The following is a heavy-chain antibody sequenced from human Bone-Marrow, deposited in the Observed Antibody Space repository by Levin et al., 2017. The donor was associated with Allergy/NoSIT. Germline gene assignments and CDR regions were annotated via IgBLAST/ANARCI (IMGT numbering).Heavy chain of an antibody. CDR2: IIPIFGTA. V-gene: IGHV1-69*06. CDR1: GGTFSSYA. Sequence: KISCKASGGTFSSYAISWVRQAPGQGLEWMGGIIPIFGTANYAQKFQGRVTITADKSTSTAYMELSSLRSEDTAVYYCARVSGGDRELHYGMDVWGQGTTVTVSS. J-gene: IGHJ6*02. CDR3: ARVSGGDRELHYGMDV. D-gene: IGHD1-26*01.